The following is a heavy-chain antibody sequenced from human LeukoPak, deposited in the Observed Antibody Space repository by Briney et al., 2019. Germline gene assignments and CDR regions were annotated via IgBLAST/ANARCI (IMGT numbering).Heavy chain of an antibody. Sequence: GASVKVSCKASGYTFTGYYMHWVRQAPGQRLEWMGRINPNSGGTNYAQKFQGRVTMTRDTSISTAYMELSRLRSDDTAVYYCARDIARWSGSYSVSDYWGQGTLVTVSS. CDR2: INPNSGGT. CDR3: ARDIARWSGSYSVSDY. CDR1: GYTFTGYY. J-gene: IGHJ4*02. D-gene: IGHD1-26*01. V-gene: IGHV1-2*06.